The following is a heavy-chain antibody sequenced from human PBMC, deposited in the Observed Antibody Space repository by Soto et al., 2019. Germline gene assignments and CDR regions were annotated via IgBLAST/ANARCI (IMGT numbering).Heavy chain of an antibody. J-gene: IGHJ6*03. CDR3: ARYKNDFWSGYYYYYYMDV. D-gene: IGHD3-3*01. Sequence: GASVKVSCKASGYTFTSYGISWVRQAPGQGLEWMGWISAYNGNTNYAQKLQGRVTMTTDTSTSTAYMELRSLRSDDTAVYYCARYKNDFWSGYYYYYYMDVWGKGTTVTVSS. CDR1: GYTFTSYG. V-gene: IGHV1-18*01. CDR2: ISAYNGNT.